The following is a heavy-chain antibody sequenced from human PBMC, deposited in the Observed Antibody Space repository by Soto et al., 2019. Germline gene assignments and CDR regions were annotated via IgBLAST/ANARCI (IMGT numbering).Heavy chain of an antibody. CDR3: ARVVPYGSGSYYNAEWKFYFDY. J-gene: IGHJ4*02. CDR2: INSDGSST. Sequence: GGSLRLSCAASGFTFSSYWMHWVRQAPGKGLVWVSRINSDGSSTSYADSVKGRFTISRDNAKNTLYLQMNSLRAEDTAVYYCARVVPYGSGSYYNAEWKFYFDYWGQGTLVTVSS. CDR1: GFTFSSYW. D-gene: IGHD3-10*01. V-gene: IGHV3-74*01.